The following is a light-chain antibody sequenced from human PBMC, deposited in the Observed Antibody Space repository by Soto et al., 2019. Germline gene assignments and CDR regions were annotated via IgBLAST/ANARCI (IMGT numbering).Light chain of an antibody. CDR3: SSSAGSYTYV. CDR2: DVS. V-gene: IGLV2-11*01. CDR1: SSDVGGYKH. Sequence: QSALTQPRSVCGSPGQSVSISCTGTSSDVGGYKHVSWYQHHPGKAPKLMIFDVSKRPSGVPDRFSGSKSGNTASLTISGLQSEDEADYYCSSSAGSYTYVFGTGTKVTVL. J-gene: IGLJ1*01.